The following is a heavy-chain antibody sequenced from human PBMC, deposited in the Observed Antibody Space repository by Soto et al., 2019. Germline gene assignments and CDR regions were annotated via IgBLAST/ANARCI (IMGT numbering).Heavy chain of an antibody. CDR3: VRDGSKSLRDWFDP. V-gene: IGHV4-4*07. CDR2: VYATGTA. CDR1: GGSISKFY. J-gene: IGHJ5*02. Sequence: SETLSLTCNVSGGSISKFYWAWIRKTAGNGLEWMGRVYATGTADYNPSLRSRVAMSVDISKKTFSLRLRSVTGADSGVYYCVRDGSKSLRDWFDPWGQGILVTVSS.